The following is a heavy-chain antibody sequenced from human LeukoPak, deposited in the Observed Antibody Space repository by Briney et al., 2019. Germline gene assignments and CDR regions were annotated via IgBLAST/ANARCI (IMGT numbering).Heavy chain of an antibody. CDR1: GGTFSSYT. CDR2: IIPILGIA. D-gene: IGHD2-15*01. V-gene: IGHV1-69*04. CDR3: AREKYCSGGSCYDDAFDI. J-gene: IGHJ3*02. Sequence: SVKVSCKASGGTFSSYTISWVRQAPGQGREWMGRIIPILGIANYAQKFQGRVTITADKSTSTAYMELSSLRSEDTAVYYCAREKYCSGGSCYDDAFDIWGQGTMVTVSS.